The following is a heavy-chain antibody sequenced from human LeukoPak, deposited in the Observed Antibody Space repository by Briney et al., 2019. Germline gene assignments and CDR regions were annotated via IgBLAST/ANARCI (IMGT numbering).Heavy chain of an antibody. CDR2: ISASSSDI. CDR3: ARAFGY. CDR1: GFTFTEYN. J-gene: IGHJ4*02. D-gene: IGHD3-10*01. V-gene: IGHV3-21*01. Sequence: GGSLRLSCVASGFTFTEYNMNWVRQAPGKGPEWVSSISASSSDIYYADSVKGRFTISRDNAKNSLYLQMNSLRAEDTAIYYCARAFGYWGQGTLVTVSS.